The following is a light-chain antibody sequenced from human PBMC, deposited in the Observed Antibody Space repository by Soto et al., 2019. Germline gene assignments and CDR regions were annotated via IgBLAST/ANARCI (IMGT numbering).Light chain of an antibody. CDR3: GTWDSSLSAGV. CDR2: ENN. J-gene: IGLJ1*01. CDR1: SSNIGNNY. Sequence: QSVLTQPPSVSAAPGEKVTISCSGNSSNIGNNYVSWYQQLPRTAPKLLIYENNKRPSGIPDRFSGSKSGTSATLGITGLQTGDEADYYCGTWDSSLSAGVFGTGTKVTVL. V-gene: IGLV1-51*02.